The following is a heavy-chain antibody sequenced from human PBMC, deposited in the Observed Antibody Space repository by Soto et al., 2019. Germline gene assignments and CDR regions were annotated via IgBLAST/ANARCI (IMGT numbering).Heavy chain of an antibody. V-gene: IGHV1-46*03. CDR3: ARAYHLTPCDSSGLIDY. CDR2: INPSGGST. D-gene: IGHD3-22*01. Sequence: SVKVSCKASRYTFTSHYMHWVRQDPGQGLEWMGIINPSGGSTSYAQKFQGRVTMTRDTSTSTVYMELSSLRSEDTAVYYCARAYHLTPCDSSGLIDYWGQGTLVTVSS. CDR1: RYTFTSHY. J-gene: IGHJ4*02.